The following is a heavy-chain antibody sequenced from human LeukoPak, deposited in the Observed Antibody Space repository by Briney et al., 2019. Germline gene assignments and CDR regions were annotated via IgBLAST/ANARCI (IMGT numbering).Heavy chain of an antibody. CDR2: IIPILGIA. D-gene: IGHD3-9*01. CDR1: GGTFSSYA. V-gene: IGHV1-69*04. J-gene: IGHJ4*02. CDR3: ARPILRYSLFDY. Sequence: SVKVSCKASGGTFSSYAISWVRQAPGQGLEWMGRIIPILGIANYAQKFQGRVTITADKSTSTAYMELSSLRSEDTAVYYCARPILRYSLFDYWGQGTLVTVSS.